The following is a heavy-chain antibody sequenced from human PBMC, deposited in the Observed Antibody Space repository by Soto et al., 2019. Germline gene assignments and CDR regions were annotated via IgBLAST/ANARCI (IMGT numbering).Heavy chain of an antibody. Sequence: ASVKVSCKASGYTFTSYAMHWVRQAPGQRLEWMGWINAGNGNTKYSQKFQGRVTITRDTSASTAYMELSSLRSEDTAVYYCARDSMRITIFGVDPGWFDPWGQGTLVTVSS. CDR2: INAGNGNT. CDR1: GYTFTSYA. V-gene: IGHV1-3*01. CDR3: ARDSMRITIFGVDPGWFDP. J-gene: IGHJ5*02. D-gene: IGHD3-3*01.